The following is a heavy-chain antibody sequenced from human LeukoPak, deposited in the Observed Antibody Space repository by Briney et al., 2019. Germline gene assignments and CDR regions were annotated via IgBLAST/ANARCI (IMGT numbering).Heavy chain of an antibody. V-gene: IGHV4-59*01. CDR1: GGSISSYY. J-gene: IGHJ4*02. Sequence: SETLSLTCTVSGGSISSYYWSWIRQPPGKGLEWIGYIYYSGSTNYNPSLKSRVTISVDTSKNQFSLKLSPVTAADTAVYYCAREGQTGYTDYWGQGTLVTVSS. CDR3: AREGQTGYTDY. D-gene: IGHD3-9*01. CDR2: IYYSGST.